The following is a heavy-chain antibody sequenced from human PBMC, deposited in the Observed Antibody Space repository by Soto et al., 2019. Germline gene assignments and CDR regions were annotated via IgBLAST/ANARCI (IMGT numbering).Heavy chain of an antibody. CDR1: GYTFTSYG. Sequence: ASVKVSCKASGYTFTSYGISWVRQAPGQGLEWMGWISAYNGNTNYAQKLQGRVTMTTDTSTSTAYMELRSLRSDDTAVYYCAIATIYYGDYHAYDYWGQGTLVTVSS. CDR2: ISAYNGNT. J-gene: IGHJ4*02. V-gene: IGHV1-18*01. CDR3: AIATIYYGDYHAYDY. D-gene: IGHD4-17*01.